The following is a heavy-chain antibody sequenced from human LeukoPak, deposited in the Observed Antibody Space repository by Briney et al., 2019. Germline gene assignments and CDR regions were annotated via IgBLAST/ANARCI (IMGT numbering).Heavy chain of an antibody. CDR3: ASEYYYDSSGYYYVSSYFDY. CDR1: GFTFSSYE. CDR2: ISSSGSSI. V-gene: IGHV3-48*03. J-gene: IGHJ4*02. Sequence: GGSLRLSCAASGFTFSSYEMHWVRQAPGKGLEWISYISSSGSSIYYADSVKGRFTISRDNAKNSLYLQMSSLRAEDTAVYYCASEYYYDSSGYYYVSSYFDYWGQGTLVTVSS. D-gene: IGHD3-22*01.